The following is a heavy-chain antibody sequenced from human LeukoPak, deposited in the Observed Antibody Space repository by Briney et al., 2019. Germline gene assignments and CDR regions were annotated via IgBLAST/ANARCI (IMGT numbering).Heavy chain of an antibody. Sequence: GGSLRLSCAASGFTFSSYGMRWVRQAPGKGLEWVAVISYDGSNKYYADSVKGRFTISRENSKNTLYLQMNSLRAEDTAVYYCARDEDKAMVLDYWGQGTLVTVSS. CDR1: GFTFSSYG. J-gene: IGHJ4*02. CDR2: ISYDGSNK. V-gene: IGHV3-30*03. D-gene: IGHD5-18*01. CDR3: ARDEDKAMVLDY.